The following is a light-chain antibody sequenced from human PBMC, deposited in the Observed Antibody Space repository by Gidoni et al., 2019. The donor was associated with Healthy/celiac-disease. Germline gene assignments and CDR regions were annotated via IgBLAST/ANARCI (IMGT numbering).Light chain of an antibody. CDR1: SGHSSYI. Sequence: QPVLTQSSSASASLGSSVKLTCTLSSGHSSYIIAWHQQQPGKAPRYLMKLEGSGSYNKGSGVPDRFSGSSSGADRYLTISNLQFEDEADYYCETWDSNTHQGVFGTGTKVTVL. J-gene: IGLJ1*01. CDR2: LEGSGSY. V-gene: IGLV4-60*02. CDR3: ETWDSNTHQGV.